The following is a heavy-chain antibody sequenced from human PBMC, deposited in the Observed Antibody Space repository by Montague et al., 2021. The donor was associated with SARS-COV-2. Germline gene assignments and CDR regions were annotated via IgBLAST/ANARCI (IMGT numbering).Heavy chain of an antibody. J-gene: IGHJ6*03. Sequence: TLSLTCTVSGGSISSGGYYWSWIRQHPGKGLEWIGYIYYSGSTYYNPSLKSRVTISVDTSKNQFSLKLSSVTAADTAVYYCARAQGAGYSSGWYNYYYYMDVWGKGTTVTVSS. V-gene: IGHV4-31*03. CDR3: ARAQGAGYSSGWYNYYYYMDV. CDR1: GGSISSGGYY. CDR2: IYYSGST. D-gene: IGHD6-19*01.